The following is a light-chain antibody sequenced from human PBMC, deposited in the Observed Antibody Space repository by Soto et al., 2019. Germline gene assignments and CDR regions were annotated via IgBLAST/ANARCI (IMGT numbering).Light chain of an antibody. CDR3: QQYYSYPPA. CDR2: AAS. CDR1: QGISSY. J-gene: IGKJ3*01. V-gene: IGKV1-8*01. Sequence: AIRMTQSPSSLSASTGDRVTITCRASQGISSYLAWYQKKPGKAPKLLIYAASTLQSGVPSRFSGSGSGTEFTLTISCLQSEDFATYYCQQYYSYPPACVPGTKVDIK.